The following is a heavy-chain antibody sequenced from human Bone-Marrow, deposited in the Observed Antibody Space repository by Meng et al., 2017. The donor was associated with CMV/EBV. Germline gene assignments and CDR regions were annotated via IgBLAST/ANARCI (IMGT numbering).Heavy chain of an antibody. CDR2: IIPIFGTA. V-gene: IGHV1-69*05. J-gene: IGHJ5*02. Sequence: SVKVSCKASGGTFSSYAISWVRQAPGQGLEWMGGIIPIFGTANYAQKFQGRVTITTDESTSTAYMELSSLRSDDTAVYYCAREVASVTIFVAFDPWGQGTLVTVSS. D-gene: IGHD3-3*01. CDR3: AREVASVTIFVAFDP. CDR1: GGTFSSYA.